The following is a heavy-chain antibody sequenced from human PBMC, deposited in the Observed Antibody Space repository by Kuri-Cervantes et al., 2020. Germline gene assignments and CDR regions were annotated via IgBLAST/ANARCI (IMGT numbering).Heavy chain of an antibody. D-gene: IGHD6-19*01. CDR3: AKGPGGSSSGWYVGID. J-gene: IGHJ4*02. Sequence: LSLTCAASGFTFSSYGMHWVRQAPGKGLEWVAVIWYDETNKYFADSVKGRFTISRDNSKNTLYLQMNSLRAEDTAVYYCAKGPGGSSSGWYVGIDWGQGTLVTVSS. CDR2: IWYDETNK. V-gene: IGHV3-33*06. CDR1: GFTFSSYG.